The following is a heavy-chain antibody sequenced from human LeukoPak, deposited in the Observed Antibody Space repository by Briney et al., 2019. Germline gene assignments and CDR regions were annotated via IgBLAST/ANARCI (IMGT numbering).Heavy chain of an antibody. V-gene: IGHV1-69*05. CDR2: IIPIFGTA. D-gene: IGHD2-2*01. Sequence: SVKVSCKASGGTFSSYAISWVRQAPGQGLEWMGRIIPIFGTANYAQKFQGRVTITTDESTSTAYMELSSLRSEDTAVNYCARGNVVVVPAAIGLDYYYYMDVWGKGTTVTVSS. CDR3: ARGNVVVVPAAIGLDYYYYMDV. J-gene: IGHJ6*03. CDR1: GGTFSSYA.